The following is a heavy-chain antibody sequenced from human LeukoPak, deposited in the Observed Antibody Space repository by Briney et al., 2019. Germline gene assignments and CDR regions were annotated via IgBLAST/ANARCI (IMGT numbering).Heavy chain of an antibody. CDR2: IYHSGST. V-gene: IGHV4-30-2*01. D-gene: IGHD2-15*01. Sequence: SQTLSLTCAVSGGSISSGGYSWSWIRQPPGKGLEWIGYIYHSGSTYYNPSLKSRVTISVDRSKNQFSLKLSSVTAADTAVYYCARDVVAAAQENYYYYYGMDVWGQGTTVTVSS. CDR3: ARDVVAAAQENYYYYYGMDV. CDR1: GGSISSGGYS. J-gene: IGHJ6*02.